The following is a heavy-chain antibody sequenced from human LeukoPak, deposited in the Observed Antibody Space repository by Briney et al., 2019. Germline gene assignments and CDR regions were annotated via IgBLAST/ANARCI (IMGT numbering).Heavy chain of an antibody. Sequence: ATVKISCKVSGYTFTDYYMHWVRQAPGKGLEWMGLVDPEDGETIYAEKFQGRVTITSDTSTDTAYMELSSLRSEDTAVYYCATDPRLSAERAFDIWGQGTMVTVSS. V-gene: IGHV1-69-2*01. CDR3: ATDPRLSAERAFDI. CDR2: VDPEDGET. D-gene: IGHD3-3*01. J-gene: IGHJ3*02. CDR1: GYTFTDYY.